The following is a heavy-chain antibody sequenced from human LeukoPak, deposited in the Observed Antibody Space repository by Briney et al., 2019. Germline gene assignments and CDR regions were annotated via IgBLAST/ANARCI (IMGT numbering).Heavy chain of an antibody. CDR1: GYIFTSYA. V-gene: IGHV1-3*01. CDR3: ARDRGVDTAMVYIDY. J-gene: IGHJ4*02. Sequence: ASVKVSCKASGYIFTSYAMHWVRQAPGQRLEWMGWINAGNGNTKYSQKFQGRVTITRDTSASTAYMELSSLRSEDTAVYYCARDRGVDTAMVYIDYWGQGTLVTVSS. D-gene: IGHD5-18*01. CDR2: INAGNGNT.